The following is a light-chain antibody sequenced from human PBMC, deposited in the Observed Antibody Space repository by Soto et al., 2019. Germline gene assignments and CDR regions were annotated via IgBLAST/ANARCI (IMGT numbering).Light chain of an antibody. Sequence: QSALTQPRSVSGSPGQSVTISCTGTYSDVGLYDYLSWYQQHPGKAPKLIISDVTKRPSGVPDRFSGSKSGNTASLTISGXQAEDEADYYCCSYAGTYTYVFGSGTKLTVL. CDR2: DVT. V-gene: IGLV2-11*01. CDR1: YSDVGLYDY. J-gene: IGLJ1*01. CDR3: CSYAGTYTYV.